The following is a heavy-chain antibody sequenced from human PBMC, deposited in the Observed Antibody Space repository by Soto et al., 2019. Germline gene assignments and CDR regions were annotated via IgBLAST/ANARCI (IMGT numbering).Heavy chain of an antibody. CDR1: GLTFNRYW. J-gene: IGHJ5*02. Sequence: PGGSLRLSCAASGLTFNRYWMHWVRHAPGKGLVWVSHINTDGSNTNYADSVKGRFTISRDNAKSTLFLQMNSLRDEDTAVYYCAKERRPNWFDPWGQGTLVTVSS. CDR2: INTDGSNT. CDR3: AKERRPNWFDP. V-gene: IGHV3-74*01.